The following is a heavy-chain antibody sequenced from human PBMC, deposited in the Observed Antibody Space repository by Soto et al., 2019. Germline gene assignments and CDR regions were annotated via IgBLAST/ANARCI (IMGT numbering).Heavy chain of an antibody. D-gene: IGHD2-15*01. CDR3: AKIKSGGQNIVVVAAAANYYYGMDV. V-gene: IGHV3-23*01. J-gene: IGHJ6*02. CDR2: ISGSGGST. Sequence: PGGSLRLSCAASGFTFSSYAMSWVRQAPGKGLEWVSAISGSGGSTYYADSVKGRFTISRDNSKNTLYLQMNGLRAEDTAVYYCAKIKSGGQNIVVVAAAANYYYGMDVWGQGTTVTVSS. CDR1: GFTFSSYA.